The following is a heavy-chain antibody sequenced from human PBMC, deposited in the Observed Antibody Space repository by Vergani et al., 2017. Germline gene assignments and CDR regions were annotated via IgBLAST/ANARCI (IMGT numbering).Heavy chain of an antibody. Sequence: QVQLVESGGGVVQPGRSLRLSCAASGFTFSSYGMHWVRQAPGKGLEWVAVISYDGSNKYYADSVKGRFTISRDNSKNTRYLQMNSLRAEDTAVYYCAKDGHYDFWSGYPKYYYYYYMDVWGKGTTVTVSS. J-gene: IGHJ6*03. CDR3: AKDGHYDFWSGYPKYYYYYYMDV. V-gene: IGHV3-30*18. CDR2: ISYDGSNK. D-gene: IGHD3-3*01. CDR1: GFTFSSYG.